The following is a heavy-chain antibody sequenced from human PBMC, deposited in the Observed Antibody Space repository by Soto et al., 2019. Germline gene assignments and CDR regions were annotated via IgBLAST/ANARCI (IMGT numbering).Heavy chain of an antibody. CDR3: ARVGYSDFWSGYYGHFDY. CDR2: IYYSGST. CDR1: GGSISSYY. J-gene: IGHJ4*02. V-gene: IGHV4-59*01. Sequence: PSETLSLTCTVSGGSISSYYWSWIRQPPGKGLEWIGYIYYSGSTNYNPSLKSRVTISVDTSKNQFSLKLSSVTAADTAVYYCARVGYSDFWSGYYGHFDYWGQGTLVTSPQ. D-gene: IGHD3-3*01.